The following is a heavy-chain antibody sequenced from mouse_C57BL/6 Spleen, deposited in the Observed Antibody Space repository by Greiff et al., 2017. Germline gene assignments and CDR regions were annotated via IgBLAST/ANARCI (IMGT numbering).Heavy chain of an antibody. J-gene: IGHJ4*01. CDR2: INPGSGGT. D-gene: IGHD1-1*02. Sequence: VKLQQSGAELVRPGTSVKVSCKASGYAFTNYLIEWVKQRPGQGLEWIGVINPGSGGTNYNEKFKGKATLTADKSSSTAYMQLSSLTSEDSAVYFCARRVARGAMDYWGQGTSVTVSS. CDR1: GYAFTNYL. V-gene: IGHV1-54*01. CDR3: ARRVARGAMDY.